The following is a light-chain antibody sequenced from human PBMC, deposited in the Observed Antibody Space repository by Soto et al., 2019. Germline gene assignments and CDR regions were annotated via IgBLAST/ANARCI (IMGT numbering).Light chain of an antibody. CDR1: QSISNW. Sequence: DIRMTQSPSTLSSSLGDRVTITFRASQSISNWLAWYQQKPGKAPKLLIYKASTLESGVPSRFSGSGSGTEFTLTISSLQPDDFATYYCQEYDTYSTFGQGTKVDIK. CDR2: KAS. CDR3: QEYDTYST. V-gene: IGKV1-5*03. J-gene: IGKJ1*01.